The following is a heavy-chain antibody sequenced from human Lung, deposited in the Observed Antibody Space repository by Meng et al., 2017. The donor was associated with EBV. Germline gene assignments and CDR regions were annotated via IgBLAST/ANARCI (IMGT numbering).Heavy chain of an antibody. D-gene: IGHD1-14*01. CDR3: ARGRRNEPLFDY. V-gene: IGHV1-69*12. CDR2: LIAVFDKT. J-gene: IGHJ4*02. CDR1: GDSFSTQT. Sequence: QDRLVEFGDEWKKPGSPVKVACNTSGDSFSTQTFSWVGQAPGQGLEWMGGLIAVFDKTKAAPRFQDRVTFTADESTSTAYMELSSLTFDDTAVYFCARGRRNEPLFDYWGQGTLVTVSS.